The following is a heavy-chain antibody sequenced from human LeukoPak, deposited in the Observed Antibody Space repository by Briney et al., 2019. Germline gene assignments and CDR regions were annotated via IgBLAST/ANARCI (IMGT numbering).Heavy chain of an antibody. CDR1: GGTFSSYA. V-gene: IGHV1-2*02. CDR3: ARTTLTTTHLDY. D-gene: IGHD4-17*01. J-gene: IGHJ4*02. Sequence: ASVKVSCKASGGTFSSYAISWVRQAPGQGLEWMGGINPNSGGTNYAQKFQGRVTMTRDASISTAYMELTRLTSDDTAVYYCARTTLTTTHLDYWGQGTLVTVSS. CDR2: INPNSGGT.